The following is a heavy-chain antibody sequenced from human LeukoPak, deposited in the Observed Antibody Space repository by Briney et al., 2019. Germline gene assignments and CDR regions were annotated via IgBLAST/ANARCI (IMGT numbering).Heavy chain of an antibody. Sequence: SVKVSCKASGGTFSSYAISWVRQAPGQGLEWMGGIIPIFGTANYAQKFQGRVTITTDESTSTAYMELSSLRSEDTAVYYCAAQVEMATISPSDYWGQGTLVTVSS. J-gene: IGHJ4*02. CDR2: IIPIFGTA. V-gene: IGHV1-69*05. CDR1: GGTFSSYA. D-gene: IGHD5-24*01. CDR3: AAQVEMATISPSDY.